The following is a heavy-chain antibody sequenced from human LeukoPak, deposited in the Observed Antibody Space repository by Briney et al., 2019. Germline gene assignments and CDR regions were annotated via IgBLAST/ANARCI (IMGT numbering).Heavy chain of an antibody. D-gene: IGHD2-21*02. Sequence: ASVKVSCKASGYTFTSYDISWVRQAPGQGLEWMGWISAYNGYTNYAQKLQGRVTMTTDASTSTAYMELRSLRSDDTAVYYCARDQDKYCGGDCPVDYWGQGTLVTVSS. CDR1: GYTFTSYD. V-gene: IGHV1-18*01. CDR2: ISAYNGYT. J-gene: IGHJ4*02. CDR3: ARDQDKYCGGDCPVDY.